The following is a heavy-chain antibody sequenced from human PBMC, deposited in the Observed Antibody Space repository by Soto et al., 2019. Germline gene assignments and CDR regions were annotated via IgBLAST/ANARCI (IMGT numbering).Heavy chain of an antibody. CDR3: ASGHDAYKVRY. V-gene: IGHV4-31*03. Sequence: QVQLQESGPGLVKPSQTLSLTCTVSGGSISSGGTGSYWTWIRQLPGKGLEWIGYIYYTGNTYYNPSLKSRPTISRDTSEKQFSLKPTSVTAADTAVYFCASGHDAYKVRYWGQGTLVTVSS. D-gene: IGHD1-1*01. J-gene: IGHJ4*02. CDR2: IYYTGNT. CDR1: GGSISSGGTGSY.